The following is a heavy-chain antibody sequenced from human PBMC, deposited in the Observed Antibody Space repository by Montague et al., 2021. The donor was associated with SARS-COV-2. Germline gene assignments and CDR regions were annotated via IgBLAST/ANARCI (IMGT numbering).Heavy chain of an antibody. Sequence: SETLSLTCAVYGGSFSGYYWSWIRQPPGKGLEWIGEINHSGSTNYNPSLKGRVTISVDTSKNQFSLKLSSVTAADTAVYYCARGRVRFLYWGQGTLVTVSS. V-gene: IGHV4-34*01. J-gene: IGHJ4*02. CDR2: INHSGST. CDR3: ARGRVRFLY. CDR1: GGSFSGYY. D-gene: IGHD4-17*01.